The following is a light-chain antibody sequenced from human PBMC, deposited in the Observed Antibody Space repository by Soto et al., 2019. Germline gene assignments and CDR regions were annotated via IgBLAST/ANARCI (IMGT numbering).Light chain of an antibody. CDR1: QSVSNSA. CDR2: GAS. CDR3: QLYGSSPMYT. J-gene: IGKJ2*01. V-gene: IGKV3-20*01. Sequence: EIVLTQSPATLSLSPGERATLSCRASQSVSNSALAWYLQKPGQAPRLLIYGASSRTTGIPDRFSGGGSGTDLSLTISRLEPEDFAVYFCQLYGSSPMYTFGQGTRLEI.